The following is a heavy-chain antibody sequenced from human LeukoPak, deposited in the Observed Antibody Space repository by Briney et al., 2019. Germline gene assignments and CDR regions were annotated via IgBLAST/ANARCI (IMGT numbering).Heavy chain of an antibody. D-gene: IGHD3-9*01. CDR3: ARARYDILTGYYDY. Sequence: GASVKVSCKASGYTFTSYGISWVRQAPGQGLEWMGWISAYNGNTNYAQKLQGRVTMTTDTSTSTAYMELRSLRSDDTAVYYCARARYDILTGYYDYWGQGTLVTASS. CDR1: GYTFTSYG. J-gene: IGHJ4*02. V-gene: IGHV1-18*04. CDR2: ISAYNGNT.